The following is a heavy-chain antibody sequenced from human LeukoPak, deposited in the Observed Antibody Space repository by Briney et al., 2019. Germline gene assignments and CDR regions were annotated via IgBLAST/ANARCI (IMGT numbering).Heavy chain of an antibody. D-gene: IGHD2-2*01. CDR1: GYAISSGYD. J-gene: IGHJ3*02. Sequence: LGTQSVNCTISGYAISSGYDWGWIRQPPGKELEWIGSIYHSGSTNYNPSLKSRVTISVDTSKNQLSLNLSSVTAADTAVYYCARSTCSSTSCQRKGAFDIWGQGTVVTVSS. CDR3: ARSTCSSTSCQRKGAFDI. CDR2: IYHSGST. V-gene: IGHV4-38-2*02.